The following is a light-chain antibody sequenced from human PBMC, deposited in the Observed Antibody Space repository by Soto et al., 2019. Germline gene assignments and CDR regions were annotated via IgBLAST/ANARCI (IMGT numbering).Light chain of an antibody. Sequence: QSVPTQPASVSGSPGQSITISCTGTSSDVGGYNYVSWYQQHPGKAPKLMIYEVSNRPSGVSNRFSGSKSGNTASLTISGLQADDEADYYCSSYTGSSTLVFGGGTKLTVL. J-gene: IGLJ3*02. CDR3: SSYTGSSTLV. CDR1: SSDVGGYNY. CDR2: EVS. V-gene: IGLV2-14*01.